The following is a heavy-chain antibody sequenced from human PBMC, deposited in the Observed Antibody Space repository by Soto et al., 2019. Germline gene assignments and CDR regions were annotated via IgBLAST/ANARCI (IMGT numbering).Heavy chain of an antibody. CDR2: INPDSGGT. D-gene: IGHD1-26*01. Sequence: QVQLVQSGAEVKKPGASVKVSCKASGYTFTAYYMHWVRQAPGQGLEWMGCINPDSGGTKYAQKFQGRVTTARDTSITTAYLDLSSLRSDDTAVYYCARALSFGSGTFDYWGQGTLVTVSS. CDR3: ARALSFGSGTFDY. CDR1: GYTFTAYY. V-gene: IGHV1-2*02. J-gene: IGHJ4*02.